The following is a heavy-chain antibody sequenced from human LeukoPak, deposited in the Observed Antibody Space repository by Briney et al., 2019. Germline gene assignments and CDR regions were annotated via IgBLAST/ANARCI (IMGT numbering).Heavy chain of an antibody. CDR1: GGSISSSY. V-gene: IGHV4-59*01. CDR3: ARETKQQVVSLFHYYAMDV. D-gene: IGHD6-13*01. J-gene: IGHJ6*02. Sequence: SETLSLTCTVSGGSISSSYWSWIRQPPGKGLEYIGYIYYSGGTNCNPSLKSRLTISVDTSKNQFSLKLSSVTAADTAVYYCARETKQQVVSLFHYYAMDVWGQGTTVTVSS. CDR2: IYYSGGT.